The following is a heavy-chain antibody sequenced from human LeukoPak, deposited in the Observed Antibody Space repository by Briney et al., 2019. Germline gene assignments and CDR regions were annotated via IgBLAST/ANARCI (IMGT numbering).Heavy chain of an antibody. CDR3: ARRSTHATTGSDY. D-gene: IGHD1-1*01. Sequence: SETLSLTCTVSSGSISSSSHYWGWIRQPPGKGLEWIGTIYYSGTTYYNPSLASRVSISLDTSKNQLSLKLGSVTAADTAVYYCARRSTHATTGSDYWGQGTLVTVSS. V-gene: IGHV4-39*01. J-gene: IGHJ4*02. CDR2: IYYSGTT. CDR1: SGSISSSSHY.